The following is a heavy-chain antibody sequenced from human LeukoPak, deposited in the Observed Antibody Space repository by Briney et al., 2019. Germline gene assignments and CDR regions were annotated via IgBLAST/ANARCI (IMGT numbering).Heavy chain of an antibody. CDR3: AREISSGWSDY. CDR1: GYTFTGYY. D-gene: IGHD6-19*01. V-gene: IGHV1-2*02. CDR2: ISPNSGDT. Sequence: GASVKVSCKASGYTFTGYYMHWVRHAPGQGLEWMGWISPNSGDTNYAQKFQGRVTMTRDTSISTAYMELSGLRSDDTAVYYCAREISSGWSDYWGQGTLVTVSS. J-gene: IGHJ4*02.